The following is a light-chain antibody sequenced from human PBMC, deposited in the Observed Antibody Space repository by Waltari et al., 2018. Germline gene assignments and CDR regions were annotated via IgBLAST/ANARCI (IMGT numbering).Light chain of an antibody. CDR1: SGDVGRYNY. CDR2: DVT. V-gene: IGLV2-14*01. J-gene: IGLJ2*01. CDR3: SSYTSDTTLI. Sequence: QSALTQPASVSGSPGQSITITCTGTSGDVGRYNYFPWFQQHPGKAPKLMIYDVTKRPSGISDRFSGSKSGNTASLTISGLQADDEADYYCSSYTSDTTLIFGGGTELTVL.